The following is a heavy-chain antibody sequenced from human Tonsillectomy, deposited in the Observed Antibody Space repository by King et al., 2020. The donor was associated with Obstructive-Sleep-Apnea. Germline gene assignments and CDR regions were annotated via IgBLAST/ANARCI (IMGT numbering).Heavy chain of an antibody. Sequence: VQLVESGGGLVQPGGSLRLSCAASGFTVSRYWMHLVRQAPGKGLVWVSGIKSDGSSTSYADCVKGRFTIYRDNAKNTPYLQMNSLRAEDTAVYYCARELYGDYGVDYWGQGTLVTVSS. D-gene: IGHD4-17*01. V-gene: IGHV3-74*01. CDR1: GFTVSRYW. J-gene: IGHJ4*02. CDR2: IKSDGSST. CDR3: ARELYGDYGVDY.